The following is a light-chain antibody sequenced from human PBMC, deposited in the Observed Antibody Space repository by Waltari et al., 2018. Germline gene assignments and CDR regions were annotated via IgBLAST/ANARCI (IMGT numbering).Light chain of an antibody. V-gene: IGKV1-9*01. Sequence: DIQLTQAPSFLSASVRDRVTITCRASQGISNYLAWYTQKQGKAPKLLIYSASTLQSGVPSRFSGSGSGTEFSLTISSLQPEDFATYYCQQLNSYPLTFGGGTKVEIK. CDR2: SAS. CDR1: QGISNY. J-gene: IGKJ4*01. CDR3: QQLNSYPLT.